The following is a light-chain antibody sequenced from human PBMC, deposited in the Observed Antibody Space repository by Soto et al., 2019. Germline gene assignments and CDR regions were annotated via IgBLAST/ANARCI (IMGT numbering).Light chain of an antibody. V-gene: IGKV1-27*01. CDR2: AAS. CDR1: QGIGDY. CDR3: QQYKSYSYT. J-gene: IGKJ2*01. Sequence: DIQMTQSPSSLSASVGDRVTITCRASQGIGDYLAWYQQKPGKVPKLLIYAASTLQSGVPSRFSGSESGTEFTLTISKLQPDDFATYYCQQYKSYSYTFGQGTKLEIK.